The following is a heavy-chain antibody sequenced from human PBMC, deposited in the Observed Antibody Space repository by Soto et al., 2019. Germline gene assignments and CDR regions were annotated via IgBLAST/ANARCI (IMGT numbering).Heavy chain of an antibody. D-gene: IGHD6-19*01. CDR1: GYTFTSYD. J-gene: IGHJ6*02. CDR2: MNPNSGNT. V-gene: IGHV1-8*01. Sequence: QVQLVQSGAGVKKPGASVKVSCKASGYTFTSYDINWVRQATGQGLEWMGWMNPNSGNTGYAQKFQGRVTMTRNTSISTAYMELSSLRSEDTAVYYCARGRYSSGWYRGKYYYYGMDVWGQGTTVTVSS. CDR3: ARGRYSSGWYRGKYYYYGMDV.